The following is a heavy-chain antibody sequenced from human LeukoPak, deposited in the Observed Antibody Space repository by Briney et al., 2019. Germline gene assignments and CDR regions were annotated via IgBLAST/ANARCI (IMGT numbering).Heavy chain of an antibody. J-gene: IGHJ4*02. CDR2: ISSSSSYI. Sequence: GGSLRLSCAASGFTFSSYSMNWVRQAPGKGLEWVSSISSSSSYIYYADSVKGRFTISRDNAKNSLYLQMNSLRAEDTAVYYCARVYCSGGSCYGSGYFDYWAQGTLVTVSS. D-gene: IGHD2-15*01. V-gene: IGHV3-21*01. CDR3: ARVYCSGGSCYGSGYFDY. CDR1: GFTFSSYS.